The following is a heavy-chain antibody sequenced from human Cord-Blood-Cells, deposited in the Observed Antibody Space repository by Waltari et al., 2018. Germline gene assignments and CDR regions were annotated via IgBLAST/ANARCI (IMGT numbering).Heavy chain of an antibody. CDR1: GYTFTGYS. Sequence: QVQLVQSGAEVKKPGASVKVSCKASGYTFTGYSMHWARQAPGQGLEWMGWINARSGGKNYANKCEGRVTRTRDTSRSTAYMELSRLRSDDTGVYYCATLRSDSSPPGGYWGQGTVVTVSS. J-gene: IGHJ4*02. D-gene: IGHD6-13*01. V-gene: IGHV1-2*07. CDR2: INARSGGK. CDR3: ATLRSDSSPPGGY.